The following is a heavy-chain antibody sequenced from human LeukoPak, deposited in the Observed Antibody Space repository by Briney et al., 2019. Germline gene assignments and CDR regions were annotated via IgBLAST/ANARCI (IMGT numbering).Heavy chain of an antibody. V-gene: IGHV3-7*01. Sequence: GGSLRLSCAASGFTFSSYWMSWVRQAPGKGLEWVANIKQDGSEKYYVDSVKGRFTISRDNAKNSLYLQMNSLRAEDTAVYYCAREGVVAATFDYYYYMDVWGKGTTVTISS. CDR3: AREGVVAATFDYYYYMDV. D-gene: IGHD2-15*01. CDR2: IKQDGSEK. CDR1: GFTFSSYW. J-gene: IGHJ6*03.